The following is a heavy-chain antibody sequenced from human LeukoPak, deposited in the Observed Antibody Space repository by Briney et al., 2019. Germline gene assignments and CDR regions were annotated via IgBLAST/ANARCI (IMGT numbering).Heavy chain of an antibody. D-gene: IGHD4/OR15-4a*01. V-gene: IGHV3-48*03. Sequence: SGGSLRLSCAASGFAFSSYEMNWVRQAPGKGLEWVSYISSSGSTIYYADSVKGRFTISRDNAKNSLYLQMNSLRAEDTAVYYCARDDYPPYGDSADYWGQGTLVTVSS. CDR1: GFAFSSYE. J-gene: IGHJ4*02. CDR3: ARDDYPPYGDSADY. CDR2: ISSSGSTI.